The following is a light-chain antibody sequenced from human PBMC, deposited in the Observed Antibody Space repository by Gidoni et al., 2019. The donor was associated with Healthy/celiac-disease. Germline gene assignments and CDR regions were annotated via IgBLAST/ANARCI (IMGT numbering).Light chain of an antibody. Sequence: DIQMTQSPSSLSASVGDRVPITFRASQSISSYLNWYQQKPGKAPKLLIYAASSLQSGVPSLFSGSGSGTDFTLTISSLQPEDFATYYCQQSYSTPWTFGQGTKVEIK. CDR1: QSISSY. CDR3: QQSYSTPWT. V-gene: IGKV1-39*01. CDR2: AAS. J-gene: IGKJ1*01.